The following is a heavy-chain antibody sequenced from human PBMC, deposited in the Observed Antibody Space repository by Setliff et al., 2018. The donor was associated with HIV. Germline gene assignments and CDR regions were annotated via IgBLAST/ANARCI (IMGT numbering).Heavy chain of an antibody. Sequence: RASVKVSCKASGYTFTSYAMHWVRQAPGQRLEWMGWMNPNTGDTGYAPKVQGRVSMTRDTSISTAYMALSSLRSEDTAVYYCARRPCDRASCSFDFWGQGTLVTVSS. J-gene: IGHJ4*02. CDR3: ARRPCDRASCSFDF. CDR2: MNPNTGDT. D-gene: IGHD2-2*01. CDR1: GYTFTSYA. V-gene: IGHV1-8*02.